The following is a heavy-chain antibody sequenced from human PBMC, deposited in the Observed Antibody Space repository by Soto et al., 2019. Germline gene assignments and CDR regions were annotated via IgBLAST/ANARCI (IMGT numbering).Heavy chain of an antibody. V-gene: IGHV5-51*01. Sequence: GESLKISCKGSGYSFTSYWIGWVRQMPGKGLEWMGIIYPGDSDTRYSPSFQGQVTISADKSISTAYLQWSSLKASDTAVYFCAKDGVDHNSVWDPFDIWGQGTLVTVSS. CDR3: AKDGVDHNSVWDPFDI. J-gene: IGHJ3*02. CDR1: GYSFTSYW. D-gene: IGHD2-15*01. CDR2: IYPGDSDT.